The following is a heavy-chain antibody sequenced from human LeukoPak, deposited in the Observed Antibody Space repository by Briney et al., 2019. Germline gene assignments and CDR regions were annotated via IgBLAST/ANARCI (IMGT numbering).Heavy chain of an antibody. J-gene: IGHJ4*02. CDR1: GGTFSSYA. Sequence: SVKVSCKASGGTFSSYAISWVRQAPGQGLEWMGGIIPIFGTANYTQKFQGRVTITADESTSTDYMELSSVRSEDTGVYYCARLITIFGVVDSRHFDYWGQGTLVTVSS. V-gene: IGHV1-69*13. CDR2: IIPIFGTA. D-gene: IGHD3-3*01. CDR3: ARLITIFGVVDSRHFDY.